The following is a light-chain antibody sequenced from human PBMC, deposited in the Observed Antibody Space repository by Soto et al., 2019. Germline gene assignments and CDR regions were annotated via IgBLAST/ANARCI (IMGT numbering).Light chain of an antibody. CDR2: DVT. CDR1: SSDVGGYNH. V-gene: IGLV2-14*03. Sequence: HSVLTQPASVSGSIGLSITISCTRTSSDVGGYNHVSWYQHYPGRAPKLIIYDVTNRPSGVSNRFSGSKSGNTASLTISGLQAEDEADYFCSSYTRSTIYVFGTGTKVTVL. CDR3: SSYTRSTIYV. J-gene: IGLJ1*01.